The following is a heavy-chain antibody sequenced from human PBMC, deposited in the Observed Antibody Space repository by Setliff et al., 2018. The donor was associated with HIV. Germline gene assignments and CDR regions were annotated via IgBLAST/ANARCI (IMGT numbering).Heavy chain of an antibody. CDR2: IDPSGTYT. D-gene: IGHD2-2*01. V-gene: IGHV3-23*01. J-gene: IGHJ1*01. CDR1: EFTLSRYS. CDR3: AKGPPGLRYCSSTSCSSSGYFQH. Sequence: SLRLSCEASEFTLSRYSMSWVRQAPGKGLEWVSAIDPSGTYTYYADSVKGRFTISRDNSKNTLSLQMNSLRAEDTAVYYCAKGPPGLRYCSSTSCSSSGYFQHWGQGTLVTVSS.